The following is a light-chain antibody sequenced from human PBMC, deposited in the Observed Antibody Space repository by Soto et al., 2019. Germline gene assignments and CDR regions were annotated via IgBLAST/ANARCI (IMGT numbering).Light chain of an antibody. CDR3: QQSYGTPWT. J-gene: IGKJ1*01. V-gene: IGKV1-39*01. CDR1: QSISVS. Sequence: IQMTQSPSTLSASVGDTVTITCRASQSISVSLAWYQQKPGKAPNLLIYDASTLQGGVPSRFSGSGSGTDFVLTISSLQPEDSATYYCQQSYGTPWTFGQGTKVDIK. CDR2: DAS.